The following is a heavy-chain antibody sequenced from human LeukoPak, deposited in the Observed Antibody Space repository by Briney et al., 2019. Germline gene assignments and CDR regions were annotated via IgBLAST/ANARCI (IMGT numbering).Heavy chain of an antibody. J-gene: IGHJ3*02. V-gene: IGHV4-59*01. CDR3: ARDNSQDAFDI. CDR2: IYYSGRT. Sequence: SETLSLTRTVSGGSISSYYWSWIRHPPGKGLEWIGYIYYSGRTNYNPSLKRRVTISVDTSKNQFSLKLSSVTAADTAVYYWARDNSQDAFDIWGQGTMVTVSS. D-gene: IGHD4-23*01. CDR1: GGSISSYY.